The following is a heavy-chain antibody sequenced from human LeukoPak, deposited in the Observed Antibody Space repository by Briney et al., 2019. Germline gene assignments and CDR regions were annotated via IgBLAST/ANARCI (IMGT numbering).Heavy chain of an antibody. CDR1: GFTFSSFP. V-gene: IGHV3-30*04. CDR3: AKVLKYQLTFFDY. CDR2: ISTDGSYK. Sequence: GGSLRLSCAVSGFTFSSFPFHWVRQAPGKGLEWAAAISTDGSYKYHGDSVKGRFTISRDNSKNTLYLQMNSLRAEDTAVYYCAKVLKYQLTFFDYWGQGTLVTVSS. J-gene: IGHJ4*02. D-gene: IGHD2-2*01.